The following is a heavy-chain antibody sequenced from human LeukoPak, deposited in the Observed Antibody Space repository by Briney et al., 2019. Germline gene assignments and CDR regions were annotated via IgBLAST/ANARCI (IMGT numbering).Heavy chain of an antibody. CDR1: GFTFSSYA. D-gene: IGHD2-15*01. J-gene: IGHJ6*02. Sequence: GGSLRLSCAASGFTFSSYAMHWVRQAPGKGLEWVAVISYDGSNKYYADSVKGRFTISRDNSKNTLYLQMNSLRAEDTAVYYCARDRGGYCSGGSCYGLDVWGQGTTVTASS. CDR2: ISYDGSNK. V-gene: IGHV3-30*04. CDR3: ARDRGGYCSGGSCYGLDV.